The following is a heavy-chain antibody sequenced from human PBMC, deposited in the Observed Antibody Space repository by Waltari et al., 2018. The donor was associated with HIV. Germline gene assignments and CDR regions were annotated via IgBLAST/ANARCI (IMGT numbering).Heavy chain of an antibody. V-gene: IGHV4-59*01. CDR1: GGSISSYY. Sequence: QVQLQESGPGLVKPSETLSLTCTVPGGSISSYYWSWLRQPPGKGLEWIGYIYYSGSTNYNPSLKSRVTISVDTSKNQFSLKLSSVTAADTAVYYCARGSDYDFWSSVNFDYWGQGTLVTVSS. J-gene: IGHJ4*02. CDR3: ARGSDYDFWSSVNFDY. D-gene: IGHD3-3*01. CDR2: IYYSGST.